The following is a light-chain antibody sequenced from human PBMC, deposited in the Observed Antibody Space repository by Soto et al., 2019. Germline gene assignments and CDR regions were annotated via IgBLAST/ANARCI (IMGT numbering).Light chain of an antibody. J-gene: IGKJ3*01. CDR2: GAS. Sequence: EIVLTQSPGTLSLSPGGRATLSCRASQSVSNNYLAWYQQKPGQAPRLLIYGASNRATGIPDRFSGSGSGTDFTLTISRLEPEDFAVYYCQQYGGSPLLSFGPGTKVDIK. CDR3: QQYGGSPLLS. CDR1: QSVSNNY. V-gene: IGKV3-20*01.